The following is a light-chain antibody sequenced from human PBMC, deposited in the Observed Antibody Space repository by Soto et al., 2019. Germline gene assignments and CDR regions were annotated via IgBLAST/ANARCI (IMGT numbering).Light chain of an antibody. J-gene: IGKJ3*01. CDR3: QHYNTYSGT. CDR2: RAS. Sequence: DIQMTQSPSTLSASVGGRVTITCRASQSINTWLAWYQQKPGKAPKLLIYRASTLESGVPSRFSGRGSGTEFTLTISSLQPDDFSTYYCQHYNTYSGTFGPGTKVHI. CDR1: QSINTW. V-gene: IGKV1-5*03.